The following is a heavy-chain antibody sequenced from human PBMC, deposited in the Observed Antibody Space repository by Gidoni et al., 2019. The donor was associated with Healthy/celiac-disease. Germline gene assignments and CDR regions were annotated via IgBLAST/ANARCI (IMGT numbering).Heavy chain of an antibody. CDR1: GFTCSSYS. CDR2: ISSSSSYI. V-gene: IGHV3-21*01. D-gene: IGHD3-22*01. Sequence: EVQLVESGGGLVKPGGSLRLSCAASGFTCSSYSMNWVRQAPGKGLEWVSSISSSSSYIYYADSVKGRFTISRDNAKNSLYLQMNSLRAEDTAVYYCARADDSSGYYLDYWGQGTLVTVSS. J-gene: IGHJ4*02. CDR3: ARADDSSGYYLDY.